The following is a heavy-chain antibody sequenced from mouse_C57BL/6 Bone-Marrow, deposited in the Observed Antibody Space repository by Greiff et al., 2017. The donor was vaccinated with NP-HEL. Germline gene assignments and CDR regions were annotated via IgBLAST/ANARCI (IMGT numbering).Heavy chain of an antibody. Sequence: QVQLQQSGAELVKPGASVTMSCKASGYTFTSYWITWVKQRPGQGLEWLGDIYPGSGSTNYNEKFKSKATLTVDTSSSTAYMQLSSLTSEYSAVYNCARSDYYGRLFADWGQGTLGTVSA. V-gene: IGHV1-55*01. CDR2: IYPGSGST. CDR3: ARSDYYGRLFAD. J-gene: IGHJ3*01. D-gene: IGHD1-1*01. CDR1: GYTFTSYW.